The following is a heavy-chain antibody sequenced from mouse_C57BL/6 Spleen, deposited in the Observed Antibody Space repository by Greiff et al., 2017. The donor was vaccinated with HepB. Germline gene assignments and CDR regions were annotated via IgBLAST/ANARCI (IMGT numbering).Heavy chain of an antibody. CDR2: ISDGGSYT. V-gene: IGHV5-4*01. D-gene: IGHD2-5*01. CDR3: ARDNYSKEDAMDY. Sequence: EVKVEESGGGLVKPGGSLKLSCAASGFTFSSYAMSWVRQTPEKRLEWVATISDGGSYTYYPDNVKGRFTISRDNAKNNLYLQMSHLKSEDTAMYYCARDNYSKEDAMDYWGQGTSVTVSS. J-gene: IGHJ4*01. CDR1: GFTFSSYA.